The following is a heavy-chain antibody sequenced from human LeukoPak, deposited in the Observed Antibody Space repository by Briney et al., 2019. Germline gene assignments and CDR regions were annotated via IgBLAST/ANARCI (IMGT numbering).Heavy chain of an antibody. CDR3: AKDMSYYDSSGYYDY. CDR1: GFTFDDYA. J-gene: IGHJ4*02. Sequence: GGSLRLSCAASGFTFDDYAMHWVRQAPGKGLEWVSLISWDGGSTYYADSVKGRFTISRDNSKNSLYLQMNSLRAEDTALYYCAKDMSYYDSSGYYDYWGQGTLVTVSS. CDR2: ISWDGGST. V-gene: IGHV3-43D*03. D-gene: IGHD3-22*01.